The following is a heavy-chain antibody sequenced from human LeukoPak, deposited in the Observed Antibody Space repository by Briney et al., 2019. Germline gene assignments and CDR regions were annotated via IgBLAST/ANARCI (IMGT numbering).Heavy chain of an antibody. CDR1: GVSSISIDYY. D-gene: IGHD5/OR15-5a*01. V-gene: IGHV4-39*01. Sequence: SETLSLTCTVSGVSSISIDYYGDWIRQPPGKGPEWIGAIYHTGTTYYNPSLKSRVTISVDTSKNQFSLKLSSVAATDTAVFYCARRVSGVSWYFDLWGRGTLVTVSS. J-gene: IGHJ2*01. CDR3: ARRVSGVSWYFDL. CDR2: IYHTGTT.